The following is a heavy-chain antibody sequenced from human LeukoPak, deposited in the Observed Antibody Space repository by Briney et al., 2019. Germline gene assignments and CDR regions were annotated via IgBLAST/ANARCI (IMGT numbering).Heavy chain of an antibody. CDR3: ARGNYDFWSSTEYYFDY. D-gene: IGHD3-3*01. V-gene: IGHV4-61*01. CDR2: IYYSGST. CDR1: GGSISSSSYY. J-gene: IGHJ4*02. Sequence: PSETLSLTCTVSGGSISSSSYYWSWIRQPPGKGLEWIGYIYYSGSTNYNPSLKSRVTISVDTSKNQFSLKLSSVTAADTAVYYCARGNYDFWSSTEYYFDYWGQGTLVTVSS.